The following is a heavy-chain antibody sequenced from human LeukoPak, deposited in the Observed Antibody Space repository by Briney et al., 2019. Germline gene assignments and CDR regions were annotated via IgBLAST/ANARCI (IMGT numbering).Heavy chain of an antibody. CDR1: GFTFSSYE. V-gene: IGHV3-48*03. CDR3: AREPNPLYYYGMDV. CDR2: TSSSGSTI. J-gene: IGHJ6*02. Sequence: HPGGSLRLSCAASGFTFSSYEMNWVRQAPGKGLEWVSYTSSSGSTIYYADSVKGRFTISRDNAKNSLYLQMNSLRAEDTAVYYCAREPNPLYYYGMDVWGQGTRVTVSS.